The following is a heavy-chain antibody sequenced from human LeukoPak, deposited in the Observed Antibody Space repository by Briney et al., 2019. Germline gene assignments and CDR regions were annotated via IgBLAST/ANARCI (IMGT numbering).Heavy chain of an antibody. Sequence: PSETLSLTCTVSGYSISSGYYWGWIRQPPGKGLEWIGSIYHSGSTYYNPSLKSRVTISVDTSKNQFSLKLSSVTAADTAVYYCARVRIDYYDSIFDYWGQGTLVTVSS. J-gene: IGHJ4*02. D-gene: IGHD3-22*01. CDR3: ARVRIDYYDSIFDY. CDR1: GYSISSGYY. CDR2: IYHSGST. V-gene: IGHV4-38-2*02.